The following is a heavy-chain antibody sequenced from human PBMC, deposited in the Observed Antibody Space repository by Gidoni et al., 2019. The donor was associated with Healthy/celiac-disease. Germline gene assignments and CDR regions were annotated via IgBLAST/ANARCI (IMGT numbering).Heavy chain of an antibody. CDR3: ARVGYDTDAFDI. D-gene: IGHD2-8*01. CDR1: GCSISSSSYY. CDR2: IYYSGST. V-gene: IGHV4-39*01. J-gene: IGHJ3*02. Sequence: QLQLQESGPGLVKPSETLSLTCTVSGCSISSSSYYWGWIRQPPGKGLEWIGSIYYSGSTYYNPSLKSRVTISVDTSKNQFSLKLSSVTAADTAVYYCARVGYDTDAFDIWDQGTMVTVSS.